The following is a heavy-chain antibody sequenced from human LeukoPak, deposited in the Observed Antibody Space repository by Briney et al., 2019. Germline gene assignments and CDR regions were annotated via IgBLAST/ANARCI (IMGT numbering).Heavy chain of an antibody. Sequence: GGSLRLSCVASGLNFDDSAMHWVRQAPGKGLVWVSRINSDGSSTNYADSVKGRFTISRDNAKNTLYLQMNSLRAEDTAVYYCASTLSSSPHWGRGTLVTVSS. D-gene: IGHD6-6*01. CDR1: GLNFDDSA. V-gene: IGHV3-74*01. CDR2: INSDGSST. J-gene: IGHJ4*02. CDR3: ASTLSSSPH.